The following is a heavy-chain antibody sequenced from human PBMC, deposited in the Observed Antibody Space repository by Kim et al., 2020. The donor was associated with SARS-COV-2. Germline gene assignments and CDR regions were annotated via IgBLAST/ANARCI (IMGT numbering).Heavy chain of an antibody. Sequence: GGSLRLSCAASGFFVSGNYMSWVRQSARKGLEWVAVIYIGGNTFYADSVKGRFTISRDNSKNTLYLQMSSLRAEDTAVYYCVRTGTLGFGAGTYSPPNSWGQGTLVTVSS. J-gene: IGHJ4*02. CDR3: VRTGTLGFGAGTYSPPNS. CDR1: GFFVSGNY. D-gene: IGHD3-10*01. CDR2: IYIGGNT. V-gene: IGHV3-66*01.